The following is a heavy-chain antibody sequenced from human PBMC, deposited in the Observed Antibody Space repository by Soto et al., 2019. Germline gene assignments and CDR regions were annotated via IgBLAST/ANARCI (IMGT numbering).Heavy chain of an antibody. CDR3: ATPLYSSSWWSRRDYYYGMDV. Sequence: QVQLVQSGAEVKKPGSSVKVSCKASGGTFSSYAISWVRQAPGQGLEGMGGIIPIFGTANYAQQFEGRVTITADESTSTAYMELSSLRSEDTAVYYCATPLYSSSWWSRRDYYYGMDVWGQGTTVTVS. J-gene: IGHJ6*02. V-gene: IGHV1-69*19. CDR1: GGTFSSYA. CDR2: IIPIFGTA. D-gene: IGHD6-13*01.